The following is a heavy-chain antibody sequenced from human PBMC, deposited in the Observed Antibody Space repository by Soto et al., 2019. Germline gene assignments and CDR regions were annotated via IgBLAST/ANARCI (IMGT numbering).Heavy chain of an antibody. D-gene: IGHD3-22*01. CDR2: ISDSSSTI. CDR1: GFTFSTYS. CDR3: ARDRGLYYYDSSGYPKYYFDY. V-gene: IGHV3-48*01. Sequence: PGGSLRLSCAASGFTFSTYSMNWVRHAPGKGLEWLSYISDSSSTIDYADSVKGRFTISRDNAKNSLYLQMNSLRAEDTAVYYCARDRGLYYYDSSGYPKYYFDYWGQGTLVTVSS. J-gene: IGHJ4*02.